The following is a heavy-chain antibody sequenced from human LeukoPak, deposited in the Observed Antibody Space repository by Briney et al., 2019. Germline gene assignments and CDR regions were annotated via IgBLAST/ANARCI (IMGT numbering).Heavy chain of an antibody. CDR1: GFTFGSYA. CDR2: IRSKAKGGAV. Sequence: GGSLRLSCTASGFTFGSYAMSWFRQTPGKGLEWIGFIRSKAKGGAVEYGPSVEGRFTISRDDSKSIAYLQMNSLKVEDTAVYYCSSDLIEMATIAWGYFFDYWGQGTLVTVSS. CDR3: SSDLIEMATIAWGYFFDY. J-gene: IGHJ4*02. V-gene: IGHV3-49*03. D-gene: IGHD5-24*01.